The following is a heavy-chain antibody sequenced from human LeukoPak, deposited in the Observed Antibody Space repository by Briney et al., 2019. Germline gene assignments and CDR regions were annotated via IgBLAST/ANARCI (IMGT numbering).Heavy chain of an antibody. CDR3: AKDRGYSGYDDT. D-gene: IGHD5-12*01. J-gene: IGHJ5*02. CDR1: GFTFSSYA. V-gene: IGHV3-23*01. CDR2: ISGSGGRT. Sequence: GGSLRLPCAASGFTFSSYAMSWVRQAPGKGPEWVSAISGSGGRTYYADSVKGRFTISRDNSKNTLYLQMNSLRAEDTAVYYCAKDRGYSGYDDTWGQGTLVTVSS.